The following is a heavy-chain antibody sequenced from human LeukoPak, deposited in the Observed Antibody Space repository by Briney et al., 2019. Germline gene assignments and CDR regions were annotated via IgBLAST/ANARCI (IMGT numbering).Heavy chain of an antibody. V-gene: IGHV3-74*01. CDR2: INTYGSTT. J-gene: IGHJ3*02. D-gene: IGHD2-2*01. CDR3: ARQSTSEAFDI. CDR1: GFTFSNYW. Sequence: PGGSLRLSCAASGFTFSNYWMQWVRQAPGKGLVWVSRINTYGSTTAYADSVKGRFTISRDNAKNTVYLQMNSLRAEDTAVYYCARQSTSEAFDIWGQGTMVTVSS.